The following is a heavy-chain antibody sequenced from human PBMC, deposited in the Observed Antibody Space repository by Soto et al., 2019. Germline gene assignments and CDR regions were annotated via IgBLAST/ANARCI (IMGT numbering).Heavy chain of an antibody. CDR1: GYTFTSYG. V-gene: IGHV1-18*01. CDR3: ASDIVVVPAANYSSSWYDRGDAFDI. D-gene: IGHD2-2*01. CDR2: ISAYNGNT. Sequence: ASVKVSCKASGYTFTSYGISWVRQAPGQGLEWMGWISAYNGNTNYAQKLQGRVTMTTDTSTSTAYMELRSLRSDDTVVFYCASDIVVVPAANYSSSWYDRGDAFDIWGQGTMVTVSS. J-gene: IGHJ3*02.